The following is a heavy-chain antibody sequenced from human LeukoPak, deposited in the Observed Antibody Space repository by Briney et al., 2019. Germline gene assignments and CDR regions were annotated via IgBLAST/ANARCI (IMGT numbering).Heavy chain of an antibody. Sequence: ASVKVSCKASGYTFTSYDINWVRQATGQGLEWMGWMNPNSGNTGYAQKFQGRVTMTRNTSISTAYMELSSLRSEDTAVYYCVRYQLLYKGGSDWFDPWGQGTLVTVSS. CDR1: GYTFTSYD. V-gene: IGHV1-8*01. CDR2: MNPNSGNT. J-gene: IGHJ5*02. CDR3: VRYQLLYKGGSDWFDP. D-gene: IGHD2-2*02.